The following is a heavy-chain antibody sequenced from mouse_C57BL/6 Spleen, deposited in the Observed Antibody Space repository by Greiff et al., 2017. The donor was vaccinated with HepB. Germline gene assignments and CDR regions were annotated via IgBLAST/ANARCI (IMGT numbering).Heavy chain of an antibody. CDR1: GFTFSSYA. J-gene: IGHJ2*01. Sequence: EVKLEESGEGLVKPGGSLKLSCAASGFTFSSYAMSWVRQTPEKRLEWVAYISSGGDYIYYADTVKGRFTISRDNARNTLYLQMSSLKSEDTAMYYCTRDRDGYYYFDYWGQGTTLTVSS. D-gene: IGHD2-3*01. V-gene: IGHV5-9-1*02. CDR2: ISSGGDYI. CDR3: TRDRDGYYYFDY.